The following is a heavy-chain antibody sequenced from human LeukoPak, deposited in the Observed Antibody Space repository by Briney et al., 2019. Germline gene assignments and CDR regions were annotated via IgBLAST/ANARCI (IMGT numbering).Heavy chain of an antibody. Sequence: GRSLRLSCTASGFALDDYVMHWVRQTPGGGLEWVSGISRDSANIGYADSVKGRFTISRDNSKNTLYLQMNSLRAEDTAVYYCAKIPPGVRGASSNDAFDIWGQGTMVTVSS. D-gene: IGHD3-10*01. CDR3: AKIPPGVRGASSNDAFDI. CDR2: ISRDSANI. J-gene: IGHJ3*02. CDR1: GFALDDYV. V-gene: IGHV3-9*01.